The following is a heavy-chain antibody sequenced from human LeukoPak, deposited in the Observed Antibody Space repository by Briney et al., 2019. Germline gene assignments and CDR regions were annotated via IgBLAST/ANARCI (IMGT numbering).Heavy chain of an antibody. CDR3: AVIVGATTPPFDY. CDR1: GFTFSSYS. V-gene: IGHV3-48*01. D-gene: IGHD1-26*01. J-gene: IGHJ4*02. Sequence: GGSLRLSCAASGFTFSSYSMNWVRQAPGKGLGWVSYISSSSSTIYYADSVKGRFTISRDNAKNSLYLQMNSLRAEDTAVYYRAVIVGATTPPFDYWGQGTLVTVSS. CDR2: ISSSSSTI.